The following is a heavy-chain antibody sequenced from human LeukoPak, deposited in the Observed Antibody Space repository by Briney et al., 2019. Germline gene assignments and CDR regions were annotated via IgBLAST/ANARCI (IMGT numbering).Heavy chain of an antibody. CDR2: IDPSDSYT. V-gene: IGHV5-10-1*01. CDR3: AIGASHRVNSSGLL. Sequence: GESLRISCKGSGYSFTSYWISSVRQMPGKGLEWMGRIDPSDSYTNYSPSFQGHVTISADKSISTAYLQWSSLKASDTAMYYCAIGASHRVNSSGLLWGQGTLVTVSS. CDR1: GYSFTSYW. J-gene: IGHJ4*02. D-gene: IGHD6-19*01.